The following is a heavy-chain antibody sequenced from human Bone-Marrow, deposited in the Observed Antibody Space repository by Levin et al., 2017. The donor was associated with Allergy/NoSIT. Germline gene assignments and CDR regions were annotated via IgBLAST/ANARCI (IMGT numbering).Heavy chain of an antibody. CDR3: TKGGGEYCRGGGCYHDY. D-gene: IGHD2-15*01. Sequence: TGGSLRLSCAASGFTFSSYAMSWVRQAPGKGLEWVSAISDSGGNYADSVKGRFTISRDNSKNALYLQMNSLRAEDTAGYYCTKGGGEYCRGGGCYHDYWGQGTLVTVSS. CDR1: GFTFSSYA. V-gene: IGHV3-23*01. J-gene: IGHJ4*02. CDR2: ISDSGG.